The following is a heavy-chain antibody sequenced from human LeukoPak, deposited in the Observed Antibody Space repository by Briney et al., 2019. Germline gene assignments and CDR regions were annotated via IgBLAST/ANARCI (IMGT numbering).Heavy chain of an antibody. J-gene: IGHJ4*02. CDR2: ISYEGSNK. Sequence: PGGSLRLSCAASGFSFSTYAMHWVRQAPGKGLEWVAVISYEGSNKYYADSVQGRFTISRDNSKNTLYLQLNSLRDEDTAVYYCARDLCSGGSCYYVPGYWGRGTLVTVSS. CDR1: GFSFSTYA. D-gene: IGHD2-15*01. V-gene: IGHV3-30-3*01. CDR3: ARDLCSGGSCYYVPGY.